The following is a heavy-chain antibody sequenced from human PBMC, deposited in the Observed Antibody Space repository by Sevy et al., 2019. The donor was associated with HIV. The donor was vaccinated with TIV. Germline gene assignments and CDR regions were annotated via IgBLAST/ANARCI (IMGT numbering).Heavy chain of an antibody. Sequence: GGSLRLSCAASGFTFSSYAMHWVRQAPGKGLEWVAVKSYDGSNKYYADSVKGRFTISRDNSKNTLYLQMNSLRAEDTAVYYCARGWDIVVVPAANQFDYWGQGTLVTVSS. V-gene: IGHV3-30-3*01. D-gene: IGHD2-2*01. CDR1: GFTFSSYA. CDR3: ARGWDIVVVPAANQFDY. J-gene: IGHJ4*02. CDR2: KSYDGSNK.